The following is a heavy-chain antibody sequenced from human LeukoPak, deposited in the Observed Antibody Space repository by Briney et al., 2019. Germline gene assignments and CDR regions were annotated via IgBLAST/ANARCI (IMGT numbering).Heavy chain of an antibody. CDR3: AREADAFDI. CDR1: DYSINSGYY. V-gene: IGHV4-38-2*02. Sequence: PSETLSLTCAVSDYSINSGYYWGWIRQPPGKGLEWIGSIYHSGSTYYNPSLKSRVTISVDTSKNLFSLKLNSVTAADTAVYYCAREADAFDIWGQGTMVTVSS. J-gene: IGHJ3*02. CDR2: IYHSGST.